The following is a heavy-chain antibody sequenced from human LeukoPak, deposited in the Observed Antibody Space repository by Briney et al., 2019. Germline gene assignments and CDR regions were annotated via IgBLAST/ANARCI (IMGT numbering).Heavy chain of an antibody. CDR1: GGSIRNYY. Sequence: SETLSLTCSVSGGSIRNYYWTWIRQPPGKGLEWIGEINHSGSTNYNPSLKSRVTISVDTSKNQFSLKLSSVTAADTAVYYCARGTYYDFWSGYYNYFDYWGQGTLVTVSS. CDR2: INHSGST. J-gene: IGHJ4*02. CDR3: ARGTYYDFWSGYYNYFDY. V-gene: IGHV4-34*01. D-gene: IGHD3-3*01.